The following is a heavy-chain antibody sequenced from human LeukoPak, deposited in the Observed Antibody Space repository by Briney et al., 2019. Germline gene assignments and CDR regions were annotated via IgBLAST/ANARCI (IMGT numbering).Heavy chain of an antibody. J-gene: IGHJ6*02. CDR2: ISSSGSTM. CDR3: ARDCSGGSCFPYYYYYGMDV. Sequence: PGGSLRLSCAASGFTFSDYYMSWIRQAPGKGLEWVSYISSSGSTMYYADSVKGRFTISRDNAKNSLYLQMNSLRAEDTAVYYCARDCSGGSCFPYYYYYGMDVWGQGTTVTVSS. V-gene: IGHV3-11*01. D-gene: IGHD2-15*01. CDR1: GFTFSDYY.